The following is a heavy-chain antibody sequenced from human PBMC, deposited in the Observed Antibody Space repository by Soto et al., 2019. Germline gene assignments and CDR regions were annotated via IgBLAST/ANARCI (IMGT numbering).Heavy chain of an antibody. CDR1: GGSFTSNNW. CDR2: IYRTGST. J-gene: IGHJ4*02. D-gene: IGHD1-7*01. CDR3: ASRDPGTSVDY. V-gene: IGHV4-4*02. Sequence: XESLSLTCAVSGGSFTSNNWWTWFRQPPGQGLEWIGEIYRTGSTNYNPSLKSRVTISLDKSENQFSLKVTSLTAADTAVYYCASRDPGTSVDYWGQGTLVTVS.